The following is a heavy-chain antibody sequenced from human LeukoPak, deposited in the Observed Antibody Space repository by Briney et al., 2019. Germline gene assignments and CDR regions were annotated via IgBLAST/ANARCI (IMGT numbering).Heavy chain of an antibody. J-gene: IGHJ4*02. D-gene: IGHD6-13*01. Sequence: SETLSLTCTVSGGSISSSTYFWGWIRQPPGKGLEWIGTVYYSGSTYYNPSLESRVTISVDTSMHQFSLKMSSVTAADTAVYYCARRSSRAADFDYWGQGTLVTVSS. CDR3: ARRSSRAADFDY. CDR1: GGSISSSTYF. V-gene: IGHV4-39*01. CDR2: VYYSGST.